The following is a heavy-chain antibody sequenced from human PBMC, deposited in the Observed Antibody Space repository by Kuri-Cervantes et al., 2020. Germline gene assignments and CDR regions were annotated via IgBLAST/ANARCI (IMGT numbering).Heavy chain of an antibody. D-gene: IGHD3-22*01. V-gene: IGHV3-30*02. CDR1: GFTFSSYG. CDR2: IRYDGSNK. J-gene: IGHJ5*02. Sequence: GSLKISCAASGFTFSSYGMHWVRQAPGKGLEWVAFIRYDGSNKYYADSVKGRFTISRDNAKNSLYLQMNSLRAEDTAVYYCARASREHYYDSSGYLAWFDPWGQGTLVTVSS. CDR3: ARASREHYYDSSGYLAWFDP.